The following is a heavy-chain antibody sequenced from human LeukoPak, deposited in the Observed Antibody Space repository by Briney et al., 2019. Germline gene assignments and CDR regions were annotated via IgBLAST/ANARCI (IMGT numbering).Heavy chain of an antibody. Sequence: GGSLRFSCVASGFPFSSYWMTWVRQAPGKGLEWVANIKQDGSKKSYVDSVKGRFTISRDNAKNSLYLQMNSLRVEDTAIYYCTRVGYIDEGIDYWGQGTLVTVSS. CDR1: GFPFSSYW. V-gene: IGHV3-7*04. D-gene: IGHD5-24*01. CDR2: IKQDGSKK. CDR3: TRVGYIDEGIDY. J-gene: IGHJ4*02.